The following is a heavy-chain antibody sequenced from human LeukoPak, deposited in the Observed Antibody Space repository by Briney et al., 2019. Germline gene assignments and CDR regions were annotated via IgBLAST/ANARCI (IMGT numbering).Heavy chain of an antibody. CDR2: ISSSSSTI. CDR1: GFTFSSYS. J-gene: IGHJ4*02. V-gene: IGHV3-48*01. CDR3: ASIVTMVRGAIAGDY. D-gene: IGHD3-10*01. Sequence: GGSLRLSCAASGFTFSSYSMNWVRQAPGKGLEWVSYISSSSSTIYYADSVKGRFTISRDTAKNSLYLQMNSLRTEDTAVCYCASIVTMVRGAIAGDYWGQGTLVTVSS.